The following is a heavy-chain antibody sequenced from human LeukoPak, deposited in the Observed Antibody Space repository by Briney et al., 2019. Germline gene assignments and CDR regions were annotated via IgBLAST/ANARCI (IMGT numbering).Heavy chain of an antibody. V-gene: IGHV1-24*01. Sequence: ASVKVSCKVSGYTLTELSMHWVRQAPGKGLEWMGGFDLEDGETIYAQKFQGRVTMTEDTSTDTAYMELSSLRSEDTAVYYCATDTERYSSSWYPRINAFDIWGQGTMVTVSS. J-gene: IGHJ3*02. CDR1: GYTLTELS. CDR2: FDLEDGET. D-gene: IGHD6-13*01. CDR3: ATDTERYSSSWYPRINAFDI.